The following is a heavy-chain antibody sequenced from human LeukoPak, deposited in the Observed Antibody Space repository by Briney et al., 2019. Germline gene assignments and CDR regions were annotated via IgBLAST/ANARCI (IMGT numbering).Heavy chain of an antibody. Sequence: PSETLSLTCTVSGGSISSGGYYWSWIRQHPGKGLEWIGYIYYSGSTYYNPSLKSRVTISVDTSKNQFSLKLSSVTAADTAVYYCARGGNYYDSSYYYFDYWGQGTLVTVSS. J-gene: IGHJ4*02. CDR3: ARGGNYYDSSYYYFDY. CDR1: GGSISSGGYY. CDR2: IYYSGST. V-gene: IGHV4-31*03. D-gene: IGHD3-22*01.